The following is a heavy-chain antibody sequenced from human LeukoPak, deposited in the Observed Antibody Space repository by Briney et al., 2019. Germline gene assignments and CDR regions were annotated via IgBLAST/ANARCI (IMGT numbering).Heavy chain of an antibody. Sequence: GGSLRLSCAASGFTFSSYGMSWVRQAPGKGLEWVSAISGSGGRTYYADSVKGRFTISRDNSKNTLYLQMNSLRAEDTAVYYCAKDMVRGVRGVDYWGQGTLVTVSS. V-gene: IGHV3-23*01. CDR2: ISGSGGRT. CDR1: GFTFSSYG. CDR3: AKDMVRGVRGVDY. D-gene: IGHD3-10*01. J-gene: IGHJ4*02.